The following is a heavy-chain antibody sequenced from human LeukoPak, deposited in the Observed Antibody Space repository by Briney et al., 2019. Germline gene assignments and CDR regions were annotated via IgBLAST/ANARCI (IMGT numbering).Heavy chain of an antibody. J-gene: IGHJ4*02. V-gene: IGHV1-46*01. D-gene: IGHD3-22*01. CDR2: INPSGGST. CDR3: AKELYYYDSSAGT. CDR1: GYTFTNYY. Sequence: ASVKVSCKASGYTFTNYYIHWVRQAPGQGLEWMGVINPSGGSTSYAQNFQGRVTMTRDTSISTAYMELSRLRSDDTAVYYCAKELYYYDSSAGTWGQGTLVTVSS.